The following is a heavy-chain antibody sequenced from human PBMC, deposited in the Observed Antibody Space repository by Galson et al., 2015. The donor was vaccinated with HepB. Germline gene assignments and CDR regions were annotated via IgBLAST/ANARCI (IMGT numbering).Heavy chain of an antibody. J-gene: IGHJ3*02. V-gene: IGHV3-23*01. CDR3: ARDKANYYDSSGYSRDAFDI. Sequence: SLRLSCAASGFTFSTYAMSWVRQAPGKGLEWVSTISASGGSTYYANSVKGRFTIFRDNSKNTLDLQMNSLSAEDTAVYYCARDKANYYDSSGYSRDAFDIWGQGTMVTVSS. CDR1: GFTFSTYA. D-gene: IGHD3-22*01. CDR2: ISASGGST.